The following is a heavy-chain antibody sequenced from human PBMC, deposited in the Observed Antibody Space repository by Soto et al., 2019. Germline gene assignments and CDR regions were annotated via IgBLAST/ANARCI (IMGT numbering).Heavy chain of an antibody. V-gene: IGHV3-13*01. Sequence: EVQLVESGGNLVQPGGSLRLSCEASGFTFSGFDMHWVRQPTGKGLEWVSTIGTAGDTYYAVSVKGRFTISRDNAKNSLSRQMNSLRAGDTAVYFCARGQEVGAHFFDSWGQGTQVTVSS. CDR2: IGTAGDT. CDR3: ARGQEVGAHFFDS. J-gene: IGHJ4*02. D-gene: IGHD2-15*01. CDR1: GFTFSGFD.